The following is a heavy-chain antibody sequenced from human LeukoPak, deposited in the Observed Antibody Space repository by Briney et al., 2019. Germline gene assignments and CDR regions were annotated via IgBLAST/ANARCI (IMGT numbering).Heavy chain of an antibody. CDR1: GFTFSSYW. CDR2: INQDGSAQ. J-gene: IGHJ4*02. V-gene: IGHV3-7*01. D-gene: IGHD4-23*01. CDR3: ARDVHGGAFDY. Sequence: GGSLRLSCAASGFTFSSYWMNWVRQAPGKGLEWVANINQDGSAQYYVDSVKGRFTFSRDNAMNSLFLQMNSLRAEDTAVYYCARDVHGGAFDYWGQGTLVTVSS.